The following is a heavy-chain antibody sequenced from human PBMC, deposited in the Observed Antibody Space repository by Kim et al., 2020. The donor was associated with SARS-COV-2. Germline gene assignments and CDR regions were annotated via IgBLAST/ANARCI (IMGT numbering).Heavy chain of an antibody. V-gene: IGHV4-59*09. J-gene: IGHJ4*02. D-gene: IGHD2-2*01. CDR2: ST. CDR3: ARGDQNFDY. Sequence: STNYNPSLKSRVTISVDTSKSQFSLKVSSVTAADTAVYYCARGDQNFDYWGQGTLVTVSS.